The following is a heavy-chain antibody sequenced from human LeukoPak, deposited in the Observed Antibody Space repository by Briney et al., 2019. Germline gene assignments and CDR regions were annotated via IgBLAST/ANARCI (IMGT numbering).Heavy chain of an antibody. CDR2: INSDGSGT. V-gene: IGHV3-74*01. Sequence: GGSLRLSCAASGFTFSSYWMYWVRQAPGKGLVWVSRINSDGSGTSYADSVKGRFTVSRDNAKNTMYLQMNSLRAEDTAVYYCARGYYGSGSPYWGQGTLVTVSS. CDR3: ARGYYGSGSPY. CDR1: GFTFSSYW. J-gene: IGHJ4*02. D-gene: IGHD3-10*01.